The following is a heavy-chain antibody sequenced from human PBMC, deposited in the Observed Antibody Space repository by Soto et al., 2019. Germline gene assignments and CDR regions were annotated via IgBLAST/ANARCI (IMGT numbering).Heavy chain of an antibody. CDR3: ARDQPGYSYGYGLGY. CDR1: GFTFSSYS. D-gene: IGHD5-18*01. CDR2: ISSSSSYI. V-gene: IGHV3-21*01. J-gene: IGHJ4*02. Sequence: GGSLRLSCAASGFTFSSYSMNWVRQAPGKGLEWVSSISSSSSYIYYAETVKNRYTISRDNAKNSLYLQMNSLRAEDTAVYYCARDQPGYSYGYGLGYWGQGT.